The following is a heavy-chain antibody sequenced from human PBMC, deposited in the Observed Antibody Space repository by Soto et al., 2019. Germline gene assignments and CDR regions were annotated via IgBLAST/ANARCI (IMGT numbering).Heavy chain of an antibody. Sequence: QLVQSGAEVKKPGASVKVSCKASGYTFTTSGFNWVRQAPGQGLEWMRWISAKSGNTNYAQKLQGRVTMTTDTSTSTVYMELKSLTSDDTAIYYCTRAGASDWNYVSTSSWGQGTLVTVSS. D-gene: IGHD1-7*01. CDR1: GYTFTTSG. J-gene: IGHJ4*02. CDR2: ISAKSGNT. CDR3: TRAGASDWNYVSTSS. V-gene: IGHV1-18*04.